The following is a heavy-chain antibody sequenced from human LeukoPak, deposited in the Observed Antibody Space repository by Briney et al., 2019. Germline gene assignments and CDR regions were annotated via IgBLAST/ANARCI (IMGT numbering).Heavy chain of an antibody. D-gene: IGHD2-2*01. J-gene: IGHJ4*02. CDR1: GYSISSGYY. Sequence: SETLSLTCTVSGYSISSGYYWGWIRQPPGKGLEWIGSIYHSGNTYYNPTLKSRVTISVDTSKNQFSLKLSSVTAADTAVYYCARDAFYCSSTACPKVDYWGQGALVTVSS. CDR3: ARDAFYCSSTACPKVDY. CDR2: IYHSGNT. V-gene: IGHV4-38-2*02.